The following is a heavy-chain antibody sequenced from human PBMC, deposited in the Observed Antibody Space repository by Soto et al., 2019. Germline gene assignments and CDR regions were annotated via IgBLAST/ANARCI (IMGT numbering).Heavy chain of an antibody. D-gene: IGHD2-21*01. CDR1: GFSLSTTGVG. J-gene: IGHJ6*02. V-gene: IGHV2-5*02. CDR2: IYWDDDK. Sequence: QITLKESGPTLVKPTQTLTLTCTFSGFSLSTTGVGVGWIRQPPGKALEWLALIYWDDDKRYNPSLKSRLTITKDTSKNQVVLTMTRMDPVDTATSYCVQSRCGGDCLQSYSSHSYYGLDVWGQGTTVTVSS. CDR3: VQSRCGGDCLQSYSSHSYYGLDV.